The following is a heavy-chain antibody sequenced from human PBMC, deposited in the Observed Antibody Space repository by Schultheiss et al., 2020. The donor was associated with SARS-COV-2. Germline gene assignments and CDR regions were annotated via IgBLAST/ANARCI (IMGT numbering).Heavy chain of an antibody. CDR3: ARGSGGAFNY. J-gene: IGHJ4*02. Sequence: SETLSLTCAVSGGSISSYYWSWIRQPPGKGLEWIGEIYHSGSANYNPSLKSRVTISVDKSKNQFSLKLSSVTAADTAVYYCARGSGGAFNYWGQGTLVTVSS. D-gene: IGHD3-16*01. CDR1: GGSISSYY. CDR2: IYHSGSA. V-gene: IGHV4-34*01.